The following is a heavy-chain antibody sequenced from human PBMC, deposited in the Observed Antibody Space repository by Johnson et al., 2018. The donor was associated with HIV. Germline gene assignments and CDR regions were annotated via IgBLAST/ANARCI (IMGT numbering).Heavy chain of an antibody. V-gene: IGHV3-30*18. CDR2: ISYDGNNK. D-gene: IGHD4-23*01. J-gene: IGHJ3*02. CDR3: ANLGDYSGNNGFDI. Sequence: QVQLVESGGGVVQPGRSLRLSCAASGFTLSTYGMHWVRQAPGKGLEWVAVISYDGNNKFYRESVKGRFTISRDNSKNTMYLQMNGLKTEDTAVYYCANLGDYSGNNGFDIWGRGTMVTVSS. CDR1: GFTLSTYG.